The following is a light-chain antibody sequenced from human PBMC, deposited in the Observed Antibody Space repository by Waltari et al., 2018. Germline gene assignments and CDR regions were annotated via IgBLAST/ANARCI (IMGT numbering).Light chain of an antibody. CDR2: AAS. V-gene: IGKV1-39*01. CDR3: QQSYSTPIT. J-gene: IGKJ5*01. Sequence: DIQMTQSQSSLSASVGDRVTITCRASQSISSYLNWYQQKPGKAPKLLIYAASSLQSGVPSMFSGSGSGTDFTLTISSLQPEDFATYYCQQSYSTPITFGQGTRLEIK. CDR1: QSISSY.